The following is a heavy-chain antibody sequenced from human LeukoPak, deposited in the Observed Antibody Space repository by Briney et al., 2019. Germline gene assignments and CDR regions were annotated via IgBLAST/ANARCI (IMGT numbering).Heavy chain of an antibody. J-gene: IGHJ4*02. CDR1: GLTLRNYY. CDR2: ISNIGSTT. D-gene: IGHD3-3*02. CDR3: ASDISNKGFDY. V-gene: IGHV3-11*04. Sequence: PGGSMRLSCAASGLTLRNYYMSWISQAPGKGLEWVSYISNIGSTTHHADSVKGRFTISRDNAKNSLYLQMNSLRAEDTAVYYCASDISNKGFDYWGRGTLVTVSS.